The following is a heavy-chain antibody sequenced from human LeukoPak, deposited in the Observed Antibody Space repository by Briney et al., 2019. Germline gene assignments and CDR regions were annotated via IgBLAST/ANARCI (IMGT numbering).Heavy chain of an antibody. CDR3: ARAGKKRPYYYYYGMDV. Sequence: SETLSLTCAVYGGSFSGYYWSWIRQPPGKGLEWIGEINHSGSTSYNPSLKSRVTISVDTSKNQFSLKLSSVTAADTAMYYCARAGKKRPYYYYYGMDVWGQGTTVTVSS. D-gene: IGHD4-23*01. J-gene: IGHJ6*02. CDR2: INHSGST. V-gene: IGHV4-34*01. CDR1: GGSFSGYY.